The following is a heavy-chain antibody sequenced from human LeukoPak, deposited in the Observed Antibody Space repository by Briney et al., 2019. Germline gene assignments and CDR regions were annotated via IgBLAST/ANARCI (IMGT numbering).Heavy chain of an antibody. CDR3: ARALIFVVVPAAIHSFDY. J-gene: IGHJ4*02. Sequence: ASVKVSCKASGYTFTGDYMHWGRQAPGQGLEWMGWINPNSGGTNYAQKFQGRVTMTRDTSISTAYMELSRLRSDDAAVYYCARALIFVVVPAAIHSFDYWGQGTLVTVSS. D-gene: IGHD2-2*01. V-gene: IGHV1-2*02. CDR1: GYTFTGDY. CDR2: INPNSGGT.